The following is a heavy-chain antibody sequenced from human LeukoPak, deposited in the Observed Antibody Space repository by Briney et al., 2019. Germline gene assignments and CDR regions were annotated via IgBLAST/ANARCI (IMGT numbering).Heavy chain of an antibody. D-gene: IGHD3-10*01. Sequence: GGSLRLSCAASGFTFSSYGMHWVRQAPGKGLEWVAFIRYDGSNKYYADSVKGRFTISRDNSKNTLYLQMNSLRAEDTAVYYCAKDPMVRGVHYTTYMDVWGKGTTVTVSS. CDR2: IRYDGSNK. CDR1: GFTFSSYG. CDR3: AKDPMVRGVHYTTYMDV. V-gene: IGHV3-30*02. J-gene: IGHJ6*03.